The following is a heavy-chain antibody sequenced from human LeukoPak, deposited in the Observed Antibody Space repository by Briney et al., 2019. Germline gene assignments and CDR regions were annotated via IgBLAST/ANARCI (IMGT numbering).Heavy chain of an antibody. CDR1: GFTFSNYA. CDR2: ITGSGITT. D-gene: IGHD1-26*01. Sequence: PGGSLRLSCAASGFTFSNYAMNWVRQAPGKGLEWVSTITGSGITTYYADSVKGRFTISRDNSKNTLYLQMNSLRAEDTAVYYCAKYGGSSATVNWFDPWGQGTLVTVSS. CDR3: AKYGGSSATVNWFDP. J-gene: IGHJ5*02. V-gene: IGHV3-23*01.